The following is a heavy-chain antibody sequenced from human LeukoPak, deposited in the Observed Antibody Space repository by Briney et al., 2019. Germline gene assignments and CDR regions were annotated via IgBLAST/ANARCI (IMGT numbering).Heavy chain of an antibody. V-gene: IGHV4-31*03. CDR1: GGSISSGGYY. D-gene: IGHD5-18*01. Sequence: SETLSLTCTVSGGSISSGGYYWSWIRQRPGKGLEWLGYIYYSGSTYYNPSLKSRVTISVDTSKNQCSLKLSSVTAADTAVYYCAREGGGYEPLFDYWGQGTLVTGSS. J-gene: IGHJ4*02. CDR2: IYYSGST. CDR3: AREGGGYEPLFDY.